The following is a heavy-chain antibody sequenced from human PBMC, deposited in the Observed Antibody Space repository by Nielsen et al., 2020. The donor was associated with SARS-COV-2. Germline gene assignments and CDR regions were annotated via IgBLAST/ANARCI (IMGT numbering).Heavy chain of an antibody. Sequence: WIRQPPGKGLEWVAVISYDGSNKYYADSVKGRFTISRDNSKNTLYLQMNSLRAEDTAVYYCARDNGRSEQQLVLGVFDIWGQGTMVTVSS. J-gene: IGHJ3*02. D-gene: IGHD6-13*01. CDR2: ISYDGSNK. CDR3: ARDNGRSEQQLVLGVFDI. V-gene: IGHV3-30*04.